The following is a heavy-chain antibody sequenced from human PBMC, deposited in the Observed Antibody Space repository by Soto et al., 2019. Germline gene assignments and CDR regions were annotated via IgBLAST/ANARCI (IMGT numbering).Heavy chain of an antibody. D-gene: IGHD5-18*01. CDR2: ISSSGSTI. J-gene: IGHJ5*02. CDR1: GFTRSDYD. CDR3: ARDAKTAMVSNWFDP. V-gene: IGHV3-11*01. Sequence: RVPSTASGFTRSDYDIRWILHAPGKGLEWVSYISSSGSTIYYADSVKGRFTISRDNAKNSLYLQMNSLRAEDTAVYYCARDAKTAMVSNWFDPWGQGTLVTVS.